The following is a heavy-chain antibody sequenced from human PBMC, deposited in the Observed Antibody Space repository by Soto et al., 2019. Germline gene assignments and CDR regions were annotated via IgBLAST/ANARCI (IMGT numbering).Heavy chain of an antibody. D-gene: IGHD2-21*02. J-gene: IGHJ4*02. V-gene: IGHV4-59*11. CDR1: GDSISSSHY. Sequence: SETLSLTCTVSGDSISSSHYWSWIRQPPGKGLEWIGYIYNSGRTNYNPSLKSRVTISVDTSKNQFSLKLTSVTAADTAVYYCASVTSDRNRVHCGQAPLVTVSS. CDR3: ASVTSDRNRVH. CDR2: IYNSGRT.